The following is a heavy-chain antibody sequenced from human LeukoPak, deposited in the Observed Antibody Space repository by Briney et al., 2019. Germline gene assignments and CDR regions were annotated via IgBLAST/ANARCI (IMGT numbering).Heavy chain of an antibody. V-gene: IGHV4-59*01. Sequence: SETLSLTCTVSGGSISSYYWSWIRQPPGKGLEWIGYIYYSGSTNYNPSLKSRVTISVDTSKNQFSLKLSSVTAADTAVYYCARDCSWGLFDYWGQGTLVTVSS. D-gene: IGHD6-13*01. CDR1: GGSISSYY. CDR3: ARDCSWGLFDY. CDR2: IYYSGST. J-gene: IGHJ4*02.